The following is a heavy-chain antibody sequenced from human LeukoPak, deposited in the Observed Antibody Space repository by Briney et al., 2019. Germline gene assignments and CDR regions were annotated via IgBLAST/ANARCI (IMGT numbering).Heavy chain of an antibody. V-gene: IGHV3-30*02. CDR3: AKDRIGNYYYYMDV. Sequence: GGSLRLSCAASGFTFSSYGMHWVRQAPGKGMEWVAFIWYDGSNEYYADSVKGRFTISRDNSKNTLYLQVNSLRAEDTAVYYCAKDRIGNYYYYMDVWGKGTTVTVSS. J-gene: IGHJ6*03. D-gene: IGHD1-26*01. CDR2: IWYDGSNE. CDR1: GFTFSSYG.